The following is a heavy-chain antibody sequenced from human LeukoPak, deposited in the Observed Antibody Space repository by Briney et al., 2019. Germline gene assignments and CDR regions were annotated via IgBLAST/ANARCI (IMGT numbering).Heavy chain of an antibody. V-gene: IGHV4-34*01. J-gene: IGHJ3*02. D-gene: IGHD2/OR15-2a*01. CDR1: GGSFSGYY. Sequence: TSESLSLTCAVYGGSFSGYYWSWIRQPPGKGLEWIGEVYHTGTTNYNPSLKSRVTISLGTSKNQFSLKLSSVTTADTAVYYCARCLSRCNNGFDIWGQGTMVTVSS. CDR3: ARCLSRCNNGFDI. CDR2: VYHTGTT.